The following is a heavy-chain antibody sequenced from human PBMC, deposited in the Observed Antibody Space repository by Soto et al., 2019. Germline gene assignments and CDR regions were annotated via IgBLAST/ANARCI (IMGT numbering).Heavy chain of an antibody. CDR2: TYPSVSS. J-gene: IGHJ4*02. D-gene: IGHD1-1*01. CDR1: GFAISRGHY. V-gene: IGHV4-38-2*02. Sequence: SETLSLTCSVSGFAISRGHYWSWVRQPPGKGLEWIGSTYPSVSSYHNPSLATRLRLSIDTSKNQFTLNLTSVTAADTALYFCAREKVGTTFFDNWGQGIQVTVSS. CDR3: AREKVGTTFFDN.